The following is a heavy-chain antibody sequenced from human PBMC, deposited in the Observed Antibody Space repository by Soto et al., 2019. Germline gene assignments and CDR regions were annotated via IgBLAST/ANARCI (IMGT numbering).Heavy chain of an antibody. V-gene: IGHV3-48*03. CDR3: VRYCSTTLCNGVATRTFDY. J-gene: IGHJ4*02. CDR2: ISSSGNTV. CDR1: IFTFSTYE. Sequence: PGGSLRLSCAASIFTFSTYEMHWVRQAPGKGLEWVSYISSSGNTVYYADSVKGRFTISRDNTRNSLYLQMNSLRDEDTALYYCVRYCSTTLCNGVATRTFDYWGQGTLVTVSS. D-gene: IGHD2-2*01.